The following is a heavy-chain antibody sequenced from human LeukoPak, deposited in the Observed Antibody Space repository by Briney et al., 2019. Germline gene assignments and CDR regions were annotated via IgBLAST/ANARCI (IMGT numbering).Heavy chain of an antibody. D-gene: IGHD6-13*01. V-gene: IGHV3-7*04. J-gene: IGHJ3*02. CDR2: IKQDGSEK. Sequence: GGSLRLSCAASGFTFSGYWMSWVRQAPGRGLEWVANIKQDGSEKYYVDSVKGRFTISRDNAKNSLFLQMNSLRAEDTAVYYCARDWQWQQLDGDAFDIWGQGTMVTVSS. CDR1: GFTFSGYW. CDR3: ARDWQWQQLDGDAFDI.